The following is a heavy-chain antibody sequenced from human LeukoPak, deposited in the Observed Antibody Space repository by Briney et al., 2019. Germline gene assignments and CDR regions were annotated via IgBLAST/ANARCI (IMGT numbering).Heavy chain of an antibody. CDR1: GGTFSSYG. D-gene: IGHD3-22*01. CDR3: ARGPDSSGYNSEYSFEY. Sequence: SVTVSCTASGGTFSSYGISWVRQAPGQGLEWMGGIIPIFGTANYAQKFQGRVTITADESTSTAYMELSSLRAEDTAVYYCARGPDSSGYNSEYSFEYWGQGTLVTVSS. J-gene: IGHJ4*02. V-gene: IGHV1-69*13. CDR2: IIPIFGTA.